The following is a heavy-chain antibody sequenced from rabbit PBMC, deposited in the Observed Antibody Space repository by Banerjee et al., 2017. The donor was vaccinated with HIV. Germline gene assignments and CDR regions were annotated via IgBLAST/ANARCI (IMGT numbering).Heavy chain of an antibody. CDR3: ARDLAGVIGWNFGV. CDR2: IYTGSGST. Sequence: QEQLEESGGDLVKPEGSLTLTCTASGFSFSNKYVMCWVRQAPGKGLEWIGNIYTGSGSTYYASWVNGRFTISSNTNQNTVSLQMTSLTAADTATYFCARDLAGVIGWNFGVWGPGTLVTVS. J-gene: IGHJ4*01. V-gene: IGHV1S47*01. D-gene: IGHD4-1*01. CDR1: GFSFSNKYV.